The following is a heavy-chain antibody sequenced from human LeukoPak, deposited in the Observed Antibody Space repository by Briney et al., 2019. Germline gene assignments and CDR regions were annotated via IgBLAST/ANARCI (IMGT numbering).Heavy chain of an antibody. J-gene: IGHJ4*02. CDR1: GFTFSSYE. Sequence: GGSLRLSCAASGFTFSSYEMDWVRQAPGKGLEWVSYISSSGSTIYYADPVKGRFTISRDNAKNTLYLQMNSLRAEDTAVYYCAKSGLNRFDYWGQGTLVTVSS. CDR3: AKSGLNRFDY. D-gene: IGHD2-15*01. V-gene: IGHV3-48*03. CDR2: ISSSGSTI.